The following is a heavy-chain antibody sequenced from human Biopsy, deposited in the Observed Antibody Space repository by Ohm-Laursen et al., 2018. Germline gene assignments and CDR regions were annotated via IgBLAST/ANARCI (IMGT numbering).Heavy chain of an antibody. CDR2: MYYNEGT. CDR1: GGSITNYY. CDR3: ARDRGYYSDRTVPGYFDL. V-gene: IGHV4-59*01. D-gene: IGHD3-22*01. J-gene: IGHJ2*01. Sequence: SDTLSLTCTVSGGSITNYYWSWIRQPPGKGLEYIGYMYYNEGTNYNPSLKSRVTISVDTSKNQFSLKLISVTPADTAIYYCARDRGYYSDRTVPGYFDLWGRGTLVTVSS.